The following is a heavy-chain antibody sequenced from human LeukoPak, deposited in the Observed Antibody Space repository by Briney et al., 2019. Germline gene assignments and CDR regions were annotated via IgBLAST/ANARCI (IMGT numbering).Heavy chain of an antibody. J-gene: IGHJ3*02. D-gene: IGHD5-12*01. CDR3: ARGSNIVATIGAFDI. CDR2: IYYSGST. V-gene: IGHV4-59*01. CDR1: GGSISSYY. Sequence: SETLSLTCTVSGGSISSYYWSWIRQPPGKGLEWIGYIYYSGSTNYNPSLKSRVTISVDTSKNQFSLKLSSVTAADTAVYYCARGSNIVATIGAFDIWGQGTMVTVSS.